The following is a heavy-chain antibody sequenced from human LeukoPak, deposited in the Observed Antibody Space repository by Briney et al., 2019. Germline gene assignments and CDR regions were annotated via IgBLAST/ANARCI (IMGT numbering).Heavy chain of an antibody. J-gene: IGHJ5*02. V-gene: IGHV4-38-2*02. CDR2: LYHIGTT. D-gene: IGHD6-6*01. CDR1: GSSISSGYY. Sequence: SETLSLTCTVSGSSISSGYYWGWIRQPPGKGLEWIGCLYHIGTTYYDPSLKRRVTISVDTSKNQFSLKLSSVTAADTAVYYCARAIYSPYSSSCWFDPWGQGTLVTVSS. CDR3: ARAIYSPYSSSCWFDP.